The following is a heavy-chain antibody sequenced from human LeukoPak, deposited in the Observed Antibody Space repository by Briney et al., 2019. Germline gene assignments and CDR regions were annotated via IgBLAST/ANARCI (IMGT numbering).Heavy chain of an antibody. CDR1: GDSVSRNTAA. Sequence: SQTLSLTCAISGDSVSRNTAAWSWIRQSPSRGLEWLGRTYYRSQWYSDYAVSVKSRITIKPDTSKNLFSLQLNSVTPEDTAVYYCARGSYESTWYWGQGTPVTVSS. CDR2: TYYRSQWYS. CDR3: ARGSYESTWY. V-gene: IGHV6-1*01. J-gene: IGHJ4*02. D-gene: IGHD3-22*01.